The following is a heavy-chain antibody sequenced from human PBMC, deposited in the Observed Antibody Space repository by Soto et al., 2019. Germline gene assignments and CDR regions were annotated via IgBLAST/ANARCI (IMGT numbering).Heavy chain of an antibody. D-gene: IGHD1-26*01. V-gene: IGHV4-61*01. CDR2: IYCSGST. CDR3: VRLGATTRSFDP. J-gene: IGHJ5*02. Sequence: SETLSLTCTVSGGSISSGSYYWTWMRQPPGQGLEYIGAIYCSGSTYYNPSLKSRVTISIDTSQKQFSLKLSSVTAADTAVYYCVRLGATTRSFDPWGQGILVTVSS. CDR1: GGSISSGSYY.